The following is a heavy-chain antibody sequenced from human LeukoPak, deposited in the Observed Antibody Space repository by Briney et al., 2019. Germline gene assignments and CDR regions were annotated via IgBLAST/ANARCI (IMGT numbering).Heavy chain of an antibody. CDR2: ISYDGSNK. V-gene: IGHV3-30*03. J-gene: IGHJ3*02. Sequence: GGSLRLSCAASGFTFSSYGMHWVRQAPGKGLEWVAVISYDGSNKYYADSVKGRFTISRDNAKNSLYLQMNSLRAEDTAVYYCARSSSRYYDAFDIWGQGTMVTVSS. CDR3: ARSSSRYYDAFDI. CDR1: GFTFSSYG. D-gene: IGHD6-25*01.